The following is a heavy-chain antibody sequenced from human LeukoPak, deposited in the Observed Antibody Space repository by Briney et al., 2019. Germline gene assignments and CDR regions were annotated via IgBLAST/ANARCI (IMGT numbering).Heavy chain of an antibody. CDR2: INAGNGNT. D-gene: IGHD6-13*01. J-gene: IGHJ3*02. Sequence: ASVKVSCKASRYTFTSYAMHWVRQAPGQRLEWMGWINAGNGNTKYSQKFQGRVTITRDTTASTAYMELSSLRSEDTAVYYCARDLAAAGSHPVSAFDIWGQGTMVTVSS. CDR3: ARDLAAAGSHPVSAFDI. CDR1: RYTFTSYA. V-gene: IGHV1-3*01.